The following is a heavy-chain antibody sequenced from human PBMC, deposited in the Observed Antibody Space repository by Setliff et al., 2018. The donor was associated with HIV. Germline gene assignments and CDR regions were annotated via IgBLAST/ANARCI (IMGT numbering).Heavy chain of an antibody. Sequence: GASVKVSCKSSGYTFSSYDINWVRQAAGQGLEWMGWMNPDSRNTGYAQRFEGRVTLTWDTSISTAYLELNHLKSDDTAVYYCARARTDYYDRRRRSHYYIDVWARGATVTV. V-gene: IGHV1-8*02. J-gene: IGHJ6*03. CDR3: ARARTDYYDRRRRSHYYIDV. CDR2: MNPDSRNT. D-gene: IGHD3-22*01. CDR1: GYTFSSYD.